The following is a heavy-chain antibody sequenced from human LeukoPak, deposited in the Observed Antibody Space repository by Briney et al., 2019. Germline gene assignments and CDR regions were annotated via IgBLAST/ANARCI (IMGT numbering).Heavy chain of an antibody. CDR1: VGTFSSYA. V-gene: IGHV1-69*04. J-gene: IGHJ4*02. D-gene: IGHD3-10*01. CDR2: IIPILGIA. CDR3: AKYYYGSGSHYFDY. Sequence: ASVKVSCKASVGTFSSYAISWVRQAPGQGLEWMGRIIPILGIANYAQKFQGRVTITADKSTSTAYMELSSLRSEDTAVYYCAKYYYGSGSHYFDYWGQGTLVTVSS.